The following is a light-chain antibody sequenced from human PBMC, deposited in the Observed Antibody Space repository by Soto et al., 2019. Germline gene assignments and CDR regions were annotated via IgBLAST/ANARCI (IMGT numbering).Light chain of an antibody. CDR2: AAS. J-gene: IGKJ1*01. CDR3: QQSYSTTRT. V-gene: IGKV1-39*01. Sequence: DIQLTQSPTSLAASVGDRVTIACRASQTVDDYLNWYQQKPGKAPKLLIYAASSLQSGVSSRFSGSRSGTDFTLTINSLQPEDFATYYCQQSYSTTRTFGQGTKVEIK. CDR1: QTVDDY.